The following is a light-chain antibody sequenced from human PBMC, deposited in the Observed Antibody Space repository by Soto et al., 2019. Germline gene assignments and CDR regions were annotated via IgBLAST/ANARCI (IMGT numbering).Light chain of an antibody. Sequence: QSALTQPASVSGSPGQSITISCTGTSSDVGSYNLVSWYQQHPGKAPKLMIYEGSKRPSGVSNRFSGSKSGNTASLTISGLRAEDEADYYCCSYAGSSTSFGTGTKVTVL. V-gene: IGLV2-23*01. CDR1: SSDVGSYNL. J-gene: IGLJ1*01. CDR2: EGS. CDR3: CSYAGSSTS.